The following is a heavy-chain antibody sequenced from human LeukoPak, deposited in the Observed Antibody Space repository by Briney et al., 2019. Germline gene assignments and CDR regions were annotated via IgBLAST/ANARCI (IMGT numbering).Heavy chain of an antibody. Sequence: ASVKVSCKASGGTFSSYAISWVRQAPGQGLEWMGGIIPIFGTANYAQKFQGRVTITTDESTSTAYMELSSLRSGDTAVYYCARGPYSSGWQSYFDYWGQGTLVTVSS. CDR3: ARGPYSSGWQSYFDY. CDR1: GGTFSSYA. V-gene: IGHV1-69*05. CDR2: IIPIFGTA. J-gene: IGHJ4*02. D-gene: IGHD6-19*01.